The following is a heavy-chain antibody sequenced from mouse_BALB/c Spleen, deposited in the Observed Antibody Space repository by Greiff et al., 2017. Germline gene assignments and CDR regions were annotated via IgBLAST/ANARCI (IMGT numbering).Heavy chain of an antibody. Sequence: DVQLQESGPDLVKPSQSLSLTCTVTGYSITSGYSWHWILQFPGNKLEWMGYIHYSGSTNYNPSLKSRISITRDTSKNQFFLQLNSVTTEDTATYYCARDYGSPFFDYWGQGTTLTVSS. J-gene: IGHJ2*01. CDR3: ARDYGSPFFDY. CDR1: GYSITSGYS. V-gene: IGHV3-1*02. D-gene: IGHD1-1*01. CDR2: IHYSGST.